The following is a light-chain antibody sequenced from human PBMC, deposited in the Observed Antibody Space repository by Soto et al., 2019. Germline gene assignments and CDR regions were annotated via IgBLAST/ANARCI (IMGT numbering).Light chain of an antibody. CDR2: DAS. Sequence: DIQMTQSPSTLSASVGDRVTITCRASQTINSWLAWYQQKPGKAPKVLIFDASSLKTGVPSRFSGSGSGTEFTLTISGLQPDDFATYYCQQYNSYSPSWTFGQGTKVDIK. V-gene: IGKV1-5*01. CDR1: QTINSW. J-gene: IGKJ1*01. CDR3: QQYNSYSPSWT.